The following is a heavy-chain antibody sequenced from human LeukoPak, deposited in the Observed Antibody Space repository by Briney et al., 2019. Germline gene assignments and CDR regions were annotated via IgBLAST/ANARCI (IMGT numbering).Heavy chain of an antibody. CDR3: ARQFNYYDSSGPRGGSAFDI. D-gene: IGHD3-22*01. V-gene: IGHV2-5*01. J-gene: IGHJ3*02. CDR1: GFSLSTSGVG. CDR2: IYWNDDK. Sequence: ASGPTLVNPTQTLTLTCTFSGFSLSTSGVGVGWIRQPPGKALEWLALIYWNDDKRYSPSLKSRLTITKDTSKNQVVLTMTNMDPVDTATYYCARQFNYYDSSGPRGGSAFDIWGQGTMVTVSS.